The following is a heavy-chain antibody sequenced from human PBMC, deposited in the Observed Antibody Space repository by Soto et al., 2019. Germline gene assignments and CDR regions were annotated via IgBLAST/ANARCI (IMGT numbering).Heavy chain of an antibody. V-gene: IGHV1-69*06. J-gene: IGHJ4*02. CDR1: GGTFSNYA. Sequence: QVQLVQSGAEVKKPGSSVKVSCKTSGGTFSNYAFIWVRQAPGQGLEWTGGIIPIFDTAKYSQRFLDRVTITADKSPSTVYMELRSLTAEDTAVYYCARASNYYGSGWISHFDLWGQGTQVTVTS. CDR2: IIPIFDTA. D-gene: IGHD3-10*01. CDR3: ARASNYYGSGWISHFDL.